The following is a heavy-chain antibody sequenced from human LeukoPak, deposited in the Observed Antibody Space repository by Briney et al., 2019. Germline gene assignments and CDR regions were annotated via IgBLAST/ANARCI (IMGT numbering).Heavy chain of an antibody. J-gene: IGHJ6*03. CDR1: GEPFSGYY. V-gene: IGHV4-34*01. CDR3: VRGRTDYYYYMDV. Sequence: PSETLSLTCGVSGEPFSGYYWSWIRQPPGKGLEWIGDISESGSTNYNPSLKSRATISVDPSKNQFSLKLTSMTAADTAVYFCVRGRTDYYYYMDVWGKGTTVTVSS. CDR2: ISESGST.